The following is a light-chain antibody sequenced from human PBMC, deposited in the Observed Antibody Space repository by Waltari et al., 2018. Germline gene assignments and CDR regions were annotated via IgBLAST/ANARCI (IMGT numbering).Light chain of an antibody. CDR2: CNH. J-gene: IGLJ1*01. CDR3: QSYDSSLSDSYV. V-gene: IGLV1-40*01. CDR1: SSNIGADYD. Sequence: QSVLTQPPSVSGAPGQRVTISCTGSSSNIGADYDVHWYQQPPGTAPKLLIHCNHHRPSGVPSRFSGSKSGTSASLAITGLQAEDEADYFCQSYDSSLSDSYVFGTGTKVTVL.